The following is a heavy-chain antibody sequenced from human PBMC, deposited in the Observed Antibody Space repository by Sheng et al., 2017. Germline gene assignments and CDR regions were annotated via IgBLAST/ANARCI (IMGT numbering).Heavy chain of an antibody. V-gene: IGHV3-33*06. CDR1: GFTFSTYA. CDR3: AKGYRNVDY. CDR2: IWSDGSIQ. J-gene: IGHJ4*02. Sequence: QVQLVQSGGGVVQPGRSLRLSCAASGFTFSTYAMHWVRQAPGKGLEWVALIWSDGSIQYYGDSVKGRFTISRDNSNNMLYLQMNSLRNEDTAVYYCAKGYRNVDYWGQGTLVTGLL. D-gene: IGHD1-1*01.